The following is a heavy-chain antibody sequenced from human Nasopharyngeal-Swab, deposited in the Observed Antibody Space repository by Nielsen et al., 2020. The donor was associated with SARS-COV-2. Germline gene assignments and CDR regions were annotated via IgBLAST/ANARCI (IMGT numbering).Heavy chain of an antibody. CDR3: AGAYGSGSYFAFDL. D-gene: IGHD3-10*01. CDR1: GFTFGTYS. V-gene: IGHV3-21*01. J-gene: IGHJ3*01. CDR2: ISSSSTYI. Sequence: GRSLSLSWAASGFTFGTYSMNWVRQAPGKGLEWVSSISSSSTYIYYADSVKGRFTISRDNAKNSLYLQMNSLRAEDTAVYYCAGAYGSGSYFAFDLWGQGTMVTVSS.